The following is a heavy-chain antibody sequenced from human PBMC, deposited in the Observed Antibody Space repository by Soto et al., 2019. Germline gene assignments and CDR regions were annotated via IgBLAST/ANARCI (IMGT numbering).Heavy chain of an antibody. J-gene: IGHJ6*02. CDR2: IDPSDSYT. CDR1: GYSFTSYW. Sequence: GESLKISCKGSGYSFTSYWISWVRQMPGKGLEWMGRIDPSDSYTNYNPSFQGHVTISADKSISTAYLQWSSLKASDTAMYYCAGGRIAAAGTLVFYYHYGMDVWGQGTTVTVSS. V-gene: IGHV5-10-1*01. CDR3: AGGRIAAAGTLVFYYHYGMDV. D-gene: IGHD6-13*01.